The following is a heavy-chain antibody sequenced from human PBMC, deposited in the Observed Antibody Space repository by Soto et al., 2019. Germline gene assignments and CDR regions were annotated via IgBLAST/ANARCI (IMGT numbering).Heavy chain of an antibody. J-gene: IGHJ3*02. D-gene: IGHD3-10*01. CDR2: INTGNGNT. CDR1: GYTFTSYA. Sequence: GASVKVSCKASGYTFTSYAMHGVRQAPGRRHEWMGRINTGNGNTKYSQKLQGRVTITRDTSASTAYMELDRLRSEDTAVYYCARPYSYGSGSYFAAFHIGGQGTLVTVSS. V-gene: IGHV1-3*04. CDR3: ARPYSYGSGSYFAAFHI.